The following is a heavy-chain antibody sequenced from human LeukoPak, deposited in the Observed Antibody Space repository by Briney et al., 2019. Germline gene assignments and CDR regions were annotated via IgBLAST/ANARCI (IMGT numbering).Heavy chain of an antibody. CDR3: ARGDTSSLYDYFVY. Sequence: SQTLSLTCTVSGGSISSGGYYWIWIRQPPGKGLEWIGYIYYSGSTYYNPSLKSRVTISVDTSKNQFSLKLSSVTPADTAVYYCARGDTSSLYDYFVYWGQGTLVTVSS. J-gene: IGHJ4*02. V-gene: IGHV4-31*03. CDR1: GGSISSGGYY. D-gene: IGHD6-13*01. CDR2: IYYSGST.